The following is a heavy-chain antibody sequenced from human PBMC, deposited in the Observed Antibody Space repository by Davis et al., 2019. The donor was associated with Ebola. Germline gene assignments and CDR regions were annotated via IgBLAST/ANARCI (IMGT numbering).Heavy chain of an antibody. V-gene: IGHV1-46*03. D-gene: IGHD6-13*01. CDR2: INPSGGST. CDR3: ARDLVIAAAGGADY. CDR1: GYTFTGYY. J-gene: IGHJ4*02. Sequence: ASVKVSCKASGYTFTGYYMHWVRQAPGQGLEWMGIINPSGGSTSYAQKFQGRVTMTRDTSTSTAYMELSRLRSEDTAVYYCARDLVIAAAGGADYWGQGTLVTVSS.